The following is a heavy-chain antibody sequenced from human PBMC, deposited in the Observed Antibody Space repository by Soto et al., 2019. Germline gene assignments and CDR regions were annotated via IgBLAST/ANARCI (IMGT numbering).Heavy chain of an antibody. D-gene: IGHD6-19*01. Sequence: QVQLVQSGAEVKKPGASVKDSCKASGYSFTSYDINWVRQATGQGLEWMGWMNPNSGNTAYAQKSQGRVTMTRNTSIRTAYMELSSLRSEDTAVYYCARERSSGWYVDYWGQGTLVNVSS. CDR3: ARERSSGWYVDY. CDR2: MNPNSGNT. V-gene: IGHV1-8*01. J-gene: IGHJ4*02. CDR1: GYSFTSYD.